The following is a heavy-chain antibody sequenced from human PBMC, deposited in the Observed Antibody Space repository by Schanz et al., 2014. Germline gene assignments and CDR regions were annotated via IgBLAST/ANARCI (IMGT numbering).Heavy chain of an antibody. J-gene: IGHJ5*02. Sequence: EVQLVESGGGLVQPGGSLRLSCAASGFTFSDSWMTWVRQAPGKGLEWVANIKEDGSVRNHVASLEGRFTISRDNAKKSLYLQLNSLRAEDTAVYYCARGEFGRLFPTWFDPWGQGTLVTVSS. CDR3: ARGEFGRLFPTWFDP. CDR1: GFTFSDSW. V-gene: IGHV3-7*01. CDR2: IKEDGSVR. D-gene: IGHD3-10*01.